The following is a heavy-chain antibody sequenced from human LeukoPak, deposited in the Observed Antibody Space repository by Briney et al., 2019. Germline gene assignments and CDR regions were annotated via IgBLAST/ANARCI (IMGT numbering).Heavy chain of an antibody. V-gene: IGHV1-2*02. Sequence: GASVKVSCKASGYTGTGYYMHWVRQAPGQGLEWMGWINPNSGGTNYAQKFQGRVTMTRDTPISTAYMALSRLRSADTAVYYCARAEITGYDIFTGYYVSSYRPGAFDIWGQGTMVTVSS. J-gene: IGHJ3*02. CDR2: INPNSGGT. CDR1: GYTGTGYY. CDR3: ARAEITGYDIFTGYYVSSYRPGAFDI. D-gene: IGHD3-9*01.